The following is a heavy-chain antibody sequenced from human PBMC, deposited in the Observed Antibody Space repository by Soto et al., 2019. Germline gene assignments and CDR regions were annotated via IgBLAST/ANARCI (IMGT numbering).Heavy chain of an antibody. CDR3: AREELSSGWYYQLSYYFDY. CDR2: ISYDGSNK. Sequence: GGSLRLSCAASGFTFSSYAMHWVRQAPGKGLEWVAVISYDGSNKYYADSVKGRFTISRDNSKNTLYLQMNSLRAEDTAVYYCAREELSSGWYYQLSYYFDYWGQGTLVTVSS. CDR1: GFTFSSYA. J-gene: IGHJ4*02. V-gene: IGHV3-30-3*01. D-gene: IGHD6-19*01.